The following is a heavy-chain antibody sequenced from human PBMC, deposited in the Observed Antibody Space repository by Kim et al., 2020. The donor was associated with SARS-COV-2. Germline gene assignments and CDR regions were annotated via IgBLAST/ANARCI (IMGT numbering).Heavy chain of an antibody. CDR3: ARLYSYGSNYYYYGMDV. CDR2: IYTSGSA. D-gene: IGHD5-18*01. V-gene: IGHV4-4*07. CDR1: GGSINNFY. Sequence: SETLSLTCTVSGGSINNFYWSWIRQPAGKGLEWIGRIYTSGSANYNPSLKSRVTMSVDTSKKQFSLKLTSVTAAETAVYYCARLYSYGSNYYYYGMDVWG. J-gene: IGHJ6*01.